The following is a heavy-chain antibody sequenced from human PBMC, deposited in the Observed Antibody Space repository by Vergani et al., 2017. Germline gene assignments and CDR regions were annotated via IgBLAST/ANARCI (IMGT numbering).Heavy chain of an antibody. J-gene: IGHJ6*02. CDR3: ARSPLLRYFDWLLSWGMDV. CDR1: GGSISSGDYY. D-gene: IGHD3-9*01. CDR2: IYYSGST. V-gene: IGHV4-30-4*01. Sequence: QVQLQESGPGLVKPSQTLSLTCTVSGGSISSGDYYWRWIRQPPGKGLEWIGYIYYSGSTYYNPSLKSRVTISVDTSKNQFSLKLSSVTAADTAVYYCARSPLLRYFDWLLSWGMDVWGQGTTVTVSS.